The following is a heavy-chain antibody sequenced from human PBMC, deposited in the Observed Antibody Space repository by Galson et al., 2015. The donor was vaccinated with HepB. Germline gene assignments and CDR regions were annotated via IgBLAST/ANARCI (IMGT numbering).Heavy chain of an antibody. CDR2: INPSGGST. V-gene: IGHV1-46*04. CDR1: GYTFTSYY. Sequence: SVKVSCKASGYTFTSYYMHWVRQAPGQGLEWMGIINPSGGSTSYAQKLQGRVTMTRDTSTSTVYMELSSLRSEDTAVYYCARTIAAGYYFDYWGQGTLVTVSS. J-gene: IGHJ4*02. CDR3: ARTIAAGYYFDY. D-gene: IGHD6-13*01.